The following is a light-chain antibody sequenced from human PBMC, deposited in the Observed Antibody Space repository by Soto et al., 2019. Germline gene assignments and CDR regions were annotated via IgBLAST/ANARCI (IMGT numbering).Light chain of an antibody. CDR2: AAS. J-gene: IGKJ1*01. CDR3: QRYYSYPTWT. CDR1: QSISSY. Sequence: DNRVTQAQCTVSGSGGDRQKINCRQSQSISSYLNWYQQKPGKAPKLPIYAASSLQSGVPSRFSGSGSGTDFTLTISCLSSEDFATSYCQRYYSYPTWTSGQQAMVDI. V-gene: IGKV1-39*01.